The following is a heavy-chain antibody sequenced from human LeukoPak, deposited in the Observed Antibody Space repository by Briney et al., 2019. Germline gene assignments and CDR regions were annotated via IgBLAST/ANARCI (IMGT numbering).Heavy chain of an antibody. CDR3: ARGRTSSGRPFDY. CDR1: GGSFSGYY. V-gene: IGHV4-34*01. J-gene: IGHJ4*02. D-gene: IGHD6-19*01. CDR2: INHSGST. Sequence: SETLSLTCAVYGGSFSGYYWSWIRQPPGKGLEWIGEINHSGSTNYNPSLKSRVTISVDTSKNQFSLKLSSVTAADTVVYYCARGRTSSGRPFDYWGQGTLVTVSS.